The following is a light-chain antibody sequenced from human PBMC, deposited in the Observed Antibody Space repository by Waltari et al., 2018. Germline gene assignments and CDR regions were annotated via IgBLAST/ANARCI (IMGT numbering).Light chain of an antibody. CDR1: QSVSSNF. J-gene: IGKJ2*01. Sequence: VLTQSPGTLSLSPGERATLSCRASQSVSSNFLAWYQQKPGQAPRLLIYGASSRTTGIPGRFSGSGSGTDFTLTISRLEPEDFAVYYCQQYGSSPRTFGQGTKLEIK. CDR3: QQYGSSPRT. V-gene: IGKV3-20*01. CDR2: GAS.